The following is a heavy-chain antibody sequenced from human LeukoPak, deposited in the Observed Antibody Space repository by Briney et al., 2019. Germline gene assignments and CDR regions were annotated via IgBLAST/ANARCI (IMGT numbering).Heavy chain of an antibody. CDR2: ISSSSAYI. CDR3: ARIFRYQLVDYYALDV. J-gene: IGHJ6*02. Sequence: GGSLRLSCAASGFTFSDYAMDWVRQAPGKGLEWVSAISSSSAYIYYAVSVKGRFTISRDNAKSSVSLQMNSLRADDTAVYYCARIFRYQLVDYYALDVWGQGTTVTVSS. D-gene: IGHD2-2*01. CDR1: GFTFSDYA. V-gene: IGHV3-21*01.